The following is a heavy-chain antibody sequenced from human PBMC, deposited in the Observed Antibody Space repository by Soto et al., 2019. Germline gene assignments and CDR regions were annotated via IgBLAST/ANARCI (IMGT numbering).Heavy chain of an antibody. D-gene: IGHD3-3*01. V-gene: IGHV4-30-4*01. CDR1: GGSISSGDYY. J-gene: IGHJ5*02. CDR3: ARGGLGYDFWSGYPFPGFDP. CDR2: IYYSGST. Sequence: SETLSLTCTVSGGSISSGDYYWSWIRQPPGKGLEWIRYIYYSGSTYYNPSLKSRVTISVDTSKNQFSLKLSSVTAADTAVYYCARGGLGYDFWSGYPFPGFDPWGQGTLVTVSS.